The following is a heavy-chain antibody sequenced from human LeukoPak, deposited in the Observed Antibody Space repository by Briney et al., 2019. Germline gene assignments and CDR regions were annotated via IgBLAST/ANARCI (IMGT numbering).Heavy chain of an antibody. V-gene: IGHV3-23*01. Sequence: GGSLSLSCAASGFTLSRYPMSWVRQAPGKGLEWVSAISGSGGSTYYADSVKGRFTISRDNSKNTLYLQMNSLRAEDTAVYYCAKDLADIVVVVAGPDYWGQGTLVTVSS. CDR2: ISGSGGST. D-gene: IGHD2-15*01. CDR3: AKDLADIVVVVAGPDY. J-gene: IGHJ4*02. CDR1: GFTLSRYP.